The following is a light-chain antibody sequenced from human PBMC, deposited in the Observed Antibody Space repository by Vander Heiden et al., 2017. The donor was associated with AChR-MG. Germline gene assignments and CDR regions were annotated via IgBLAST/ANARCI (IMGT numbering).Light chain of an antibody. CDR1: QGISNS. V-gene: IGKV1-NL1*01. CDR2: AAS. J-gene: IGKJ1*01. CDR3: QQYYSTPT. Sequence: DIQMTQSPSSLSASVGDRVTITCRASQGISNSLAWYQQKPGKAPKLLLYAASRLESGVPSRFSGSGSGTDYTLTISSLQPEDCATYYSQQYYSTPTFGQGTKVEIK.